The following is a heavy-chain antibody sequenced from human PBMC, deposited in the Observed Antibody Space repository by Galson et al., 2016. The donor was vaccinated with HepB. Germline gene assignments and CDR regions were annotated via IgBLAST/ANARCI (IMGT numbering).Heavy chain of an antibody. V-gene: IGHV4-28*03. CDR2: IYYSGST. CDR3: ARGLAAAWESLAY. D-gene: IGHD1-26*01. CDR1: GNSISSNNW. J-gene: IGHJ4*02. Sequence: SETLSLTCAVSGNSISSNNWWGWIRQAPGKGLEWIGYIYYSGSTNYNPSLTSRVTISVDMSKSQFSLRLTSVTAADTAVYYCARGLAAAWESLAYWGQGTLVIVSS.